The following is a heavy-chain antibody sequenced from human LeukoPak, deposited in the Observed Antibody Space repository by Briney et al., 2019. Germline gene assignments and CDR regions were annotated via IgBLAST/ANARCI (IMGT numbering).Heavy chain of an antibody. Sequence: GGSLRLSCVASGFPFSNYAMSWVRQAPGKGLEWVSYISSSDSTIYYADSVKGRFTISRDNAKNSLYLQLNSLRAEDTAVYYCARDGSRYCSSTSCYSGYYYYGMDVWGQGTTVTVSS. CDR3: ARDGSRYCSSTSCYSGYYYYGMDV. CDR1: GFPFSNYA. CDR2: ISSSDSTI. J-gene: IGHJ6*02. V-gene: IGHV3-11*01. D-gene: IGHD2-2*01.